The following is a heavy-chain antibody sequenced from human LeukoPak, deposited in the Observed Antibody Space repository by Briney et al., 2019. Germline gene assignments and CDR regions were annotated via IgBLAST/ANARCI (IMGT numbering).Heavy chain of an antibody. Sequence: ASVNVSCKASGYTFTSYGISRVRQAPGQGLEWMGWISAYNGNTNYAQKLQGRVTMTTDTSTSTAYMELRSLRSDDTAVYYCARVAAALNDAFDIWGQGTMVTVSS. CDR3: ARVAAALNDAFDI. J-gene: IGHJ3*02. CDR1: GYTFTSYG. V-gene: IGHV1-18*01. D-gene: IGHD6-13*01. CDR2: ISAYNGNT.